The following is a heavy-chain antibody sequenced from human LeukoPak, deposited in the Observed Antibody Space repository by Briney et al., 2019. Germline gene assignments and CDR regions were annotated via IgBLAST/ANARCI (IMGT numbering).Heavy chain of an antibody. CDR1: GFTVSSNY. CDR3: ARDNRLDYYYGMDV. CDR2: IYRGGST. D-gene: IGHD1-14*01. Sequence: GGSLRLSCAASGFTVSSNYMSWVRQAPGKGLEWVSVIYRGGSTYYADSVKGRFTISRDNSKNTLYLQMNSLRAEDTAVYYCARDNRLDYYYGMDVWGQGTTVTVSS. V-gene: IGHV3-53*01. J-gene: IGHJ6*02.